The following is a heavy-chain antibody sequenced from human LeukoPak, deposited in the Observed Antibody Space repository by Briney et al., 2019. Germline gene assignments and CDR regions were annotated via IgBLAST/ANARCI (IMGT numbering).Heavy chain of an antibody. Sequence: SVKVSCKASGGTFSSYAISWVRQAPGQGLEWMGRIIPILGIANYAQKFQGRVTITADKSTSTAYMELSSLRSEDTAVYYCARSPVYYDFWSGYSPFDYWGQGTLVTVSS. CDR3: ARSPVYYDFWSGYSPFDY. CDR2: IIPILGIA. V-gene: IGHV1-69*04. D-gene: IGHD3-3*01. J-gene: IGHJ4*02. CDR1: GGTFSSYA.